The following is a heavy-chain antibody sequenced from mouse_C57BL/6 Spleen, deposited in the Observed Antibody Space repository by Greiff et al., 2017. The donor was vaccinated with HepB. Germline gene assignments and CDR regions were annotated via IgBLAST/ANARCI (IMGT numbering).Heavy chain of an antibody. J-gene: IGHJ4*01. V-gene: IGHV1-7*01. CDR2: INPSSGYT. CDR1: GYTFTSYW. Sequence: VQLQQSGAELAKPGASVKLSCKASGYTFTSYWMHWVKQRPGQGLEWIGYINPSSGYTKYNQKFKDKATLTADKSSSTAYMQLSSLTYEDSAVYYCAIAITTVAGAMDYWGQGTSVTVSS. D-gene: IGHD1-1*01. CDR3: AIAITTVAGAMDY.